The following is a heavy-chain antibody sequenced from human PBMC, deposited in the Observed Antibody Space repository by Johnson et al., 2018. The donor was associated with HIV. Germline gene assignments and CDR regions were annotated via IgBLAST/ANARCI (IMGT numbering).Heavy chain of an antibody. CDR2: VSSNGGKT. V-gene: IGHV3-64*01. CDR1: GFTFSTYA. D-gene: IGHD6-13*01. CDR3: ARARYTSDWYLYDAFDL. Sequence: VQLVESGGGLVQPGGSLRLSCADSGFTFSTYAMHWVRQAPGKGLEYVSGVSSNGGKTYYANSVKGRFTISRDNSKNTLYLQMGSLRTYDMAVYHCARARYTSDWYLYDAFDLWGQGTMVTVSS. J-gene: IGHJ3*01.